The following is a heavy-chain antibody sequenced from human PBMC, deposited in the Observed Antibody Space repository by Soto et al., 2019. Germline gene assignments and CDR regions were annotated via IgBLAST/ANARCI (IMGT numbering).Heavy chain of an antibody. D-gene: IGHD3-22*01. Sequence: GGSLRLSCAASGFTFSSYAMSWVRKAPGKGLEWVSTISGTGGSTYYPDSVKGRFTISRDNSKNTVYLQMNSLRAEDAAVYYCAKDMTSGYYLFDYWGQGTLVTVSS. CDR2: ISGTGGST. CDR1: GFTFSSYA. J-gene: IGHJ4*02. CDR3: AKDMTSGYYLFDY. V-gene: IGHV3-23*01.